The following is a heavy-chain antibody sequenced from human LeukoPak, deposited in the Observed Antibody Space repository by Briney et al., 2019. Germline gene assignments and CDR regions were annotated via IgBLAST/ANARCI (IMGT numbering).Heavy chain of an antibody. CDR2: IWYDGSNK. V-gene: IGHV3-33*01. CDR1: GFTFSNYG. Sequence: GGSLRLSCAPSGFTFSNYGMHWVRQAPGKGLEWVAVIWYDGSNKYYADSVKGRFTISRENSKNTLYLQMNSLRAEDTAVYYCARIWFGEASVDYWGQGTLVTVSS. D-gene: IGHD3-10*01. J-gene: IGHJ4*02. CDR3: ARIWFGEASVDY.